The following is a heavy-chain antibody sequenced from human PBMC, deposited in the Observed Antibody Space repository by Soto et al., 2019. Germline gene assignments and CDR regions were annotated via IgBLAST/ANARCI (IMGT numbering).Heavy chain of an antibody. CDR2: IIPISSTT. V-gene: IGHV1-69*01. CDR3: AKKLGIDPFGSYGLDV. Sequence: QVELVQSGAEVKKPGSSVKVSCKASGGNFITFAISWVRQAPGQGLEWMGEIIPISSTTKSAHKCQDRVTISADGSSSTVHMELRSLKSEDTAIYFCAKKLGIDPFGSYGLDVWGQGTTVTVSS. CDR1: GGNFITFA. D-gene: IGHD7-27*01. J-gene: IGHJ6*02.